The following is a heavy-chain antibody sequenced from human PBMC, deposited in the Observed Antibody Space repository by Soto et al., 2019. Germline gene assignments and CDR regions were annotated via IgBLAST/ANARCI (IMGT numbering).Heavy chain of an antibody. Sequence: QVQLQESGPGLVKPSETLSLTCTVSAGSISNYYWNWIRQPPEKGLEWIGFIHHSGNSMSNPSLRSRLTMSVDTTEDQISLNLRAVTAADTAVYYCAKWNEMKRSFDDWGQGILVTVSS. CDR1: AGSISNYY. D-gene: IGHD1-1*01. V-gene: IGHV4-59*01. J-gene: IGHJ4*02. CDR3: AKWNEMKRSFDD. CDR2: IHHSGNS.